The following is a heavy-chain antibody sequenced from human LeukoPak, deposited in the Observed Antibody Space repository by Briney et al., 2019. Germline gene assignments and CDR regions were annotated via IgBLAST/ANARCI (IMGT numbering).Heavy chain of an antibody. CDR2: IRSKAYGETA. D-gene: IGHD1-1*01. Sequence: GSLILSCTASGFTFGDYAMSWIRQAPGKGLEWVGFIRSKAYGETADYAASVKGRFTISRDDSKAIAYLQMNSLKTEDTAVYHCTRDRGAYNLYDYWGQGTLVTVSS. CDR3: TRDRGAYNLYDY. J-gene: IGHJ4*02. V-gene: IGHV3-49*03. CDR1: GFTFGDYA.